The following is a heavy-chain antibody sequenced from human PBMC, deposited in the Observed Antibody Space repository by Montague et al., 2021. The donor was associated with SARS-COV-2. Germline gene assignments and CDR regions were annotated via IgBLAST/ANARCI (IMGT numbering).Heavy chain of an antibody. CDR2: ISWNSGSI. V-gene: IGHV3-9*01. D-gene: IGHD3/OR15-3a*01. Sequence: LSLSWSASGFTFGDYAMHWVRQAPGKGLEWVSGISWNSGSIGYADSVKGRFTISRDNAKNSLYLQMNSLRAEDTALYYCAKDMGGLGSFYYYYGMDVWGQGTTVTVSS. CDR3: AKDMGGLGSFYYYYGMDV. J-gene: IGHJ6*02. CDR1: GFTFGDYA.